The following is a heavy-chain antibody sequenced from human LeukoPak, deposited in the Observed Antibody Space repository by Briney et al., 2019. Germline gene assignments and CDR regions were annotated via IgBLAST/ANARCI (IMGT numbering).Heavy chain of an antibody. CDR2: IFHSGST. D-gene: IGHD3-16*02. CDR3: ARYDVWGSYRAFDY. J-gene: IGHJ4*02. Sequence: DPSETLSLTCTVSGGSISSYYWGWIRQSPGKGLEWIGSIFHSGSTYYNPSLKSRVTISVDTSKNQFSLKLSSVTAADTAVYYCARYDVWGSYRAFDYWGQGTLVTVSS. V-gene: IGHV4-39*07. CDR1: GGSISSYY.